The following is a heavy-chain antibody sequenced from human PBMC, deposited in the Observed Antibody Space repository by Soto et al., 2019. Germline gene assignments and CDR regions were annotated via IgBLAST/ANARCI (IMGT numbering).Heavy chain of an antibody. Sequence: ASVKVSCKASGYTSTSYYINWVRQATGQGLEWMGWMNPNSGNTCYAQKFQGRVTMTRNTSISTAYMELSSLRSEDTAVYYCARGRGSSYYYYYYGMDVWGQGTTVTVSS. D-gene: IGHD6-13*01. J-gene: IGHJ6*02. CDR3: ARGRGSSYYYYYYGMDV. V-gene: IGHV1-8*01. CDR1: GYTSTSYY. CDR2: MNPNSGNT.